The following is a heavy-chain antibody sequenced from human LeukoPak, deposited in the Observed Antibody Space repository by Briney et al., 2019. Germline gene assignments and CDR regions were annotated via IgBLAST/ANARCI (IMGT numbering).Heavy chain of an antibody. Sequence: ASVKVSCKASGYSFTSHYVHWVRQAPGQGLEWMGLINPSGSSTLYAQKFQGRVTITADESTSTVYMELSSLRSEDTAVYYCAAARRGLRYRDYYFDYWGQGTLVTVSS. V-gene: IGHV1-46*01. D-gene: IGHD3-9*01. CDR3: AAARRGLRYRDYYFDY. CDR2: INPSGSST. CDR1: GYSFTSHY. J-gene: IGHJ4*02.